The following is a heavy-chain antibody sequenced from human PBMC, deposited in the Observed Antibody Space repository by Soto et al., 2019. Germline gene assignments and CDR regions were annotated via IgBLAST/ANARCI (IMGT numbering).Heavy chain of an antibody. CDR1: GFTFSGSA. D-gene: IGHD4-17*01. CDR3: SSHDYGGDWYFDL. J-gene: IGHJ2*01. V-gene: IGHV3-73*02. CDR2: IRSKANSYAT. Sequence: EVQLVESGGGLVQPGGSLKLSCAASGFTFSGSAMHWVRQASGKGLEWVGRIRSKANSYATEYAASVKGRFTISRDDSKNTAYLQMNSLKTEDTAVYYCSSHDYGGDWYFDLWGRGTLVTVSS.